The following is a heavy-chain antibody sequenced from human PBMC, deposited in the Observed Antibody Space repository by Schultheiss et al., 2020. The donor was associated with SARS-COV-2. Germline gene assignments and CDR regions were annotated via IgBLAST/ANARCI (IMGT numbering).Heavy chain of an antibody. V-gene: IGHV1-69*13. Sequence: SVKVSCKASGYTFTGYYMHWVRQAPGQGLEWMGGIIPIFGTANYAQKFQGRVTITADESTSTAYMELSSLRSEDTAVYYCAREYGGNGVDYWGQGTLVTVSS. J-gene: IGHJ4*02. CDR2: IIPIFGTA. CDR3: AREYGGNGVDY. CDR1: GYTFTGYY. D-gene: IGHD4-23*01.